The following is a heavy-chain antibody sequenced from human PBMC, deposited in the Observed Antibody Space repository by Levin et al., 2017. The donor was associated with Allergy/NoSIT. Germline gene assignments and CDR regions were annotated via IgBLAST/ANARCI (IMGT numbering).Heavy chain of an antibody. CDR2: VDHSGST. V-gene: IGHV4-38-2*02. Sequence: SQTLSLTCAVSGYSLSSGYYWGWIRQPPGKGLEWIGSVDHSGSTYYNPSLKSRVTTSVDTSKNQFSLKLSSVTAADTAVYYCARDRVSSSWFDPWGQGILVTVSS. CDR1: GYSLSSGYY. CDR3: ARDRVSSSWFDP. J-gene: IGHJ5*02. D-gene: IGHD6-6*01.